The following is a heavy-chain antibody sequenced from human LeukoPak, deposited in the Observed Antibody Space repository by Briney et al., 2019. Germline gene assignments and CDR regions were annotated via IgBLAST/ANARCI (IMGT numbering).Heavy chain of an antibody. V-gene: IGHV3-23*01. Sequence: PGGSLRLSCAASGFTFSTYAMNWVRQAPGKGLEWVSVISGSAGTTYYADSVKGRFTISRDNSKNTLYLQMNSLRAEDTAVYYCAKSSGFGAARYYFDYWGQGTLVTVSS. J-gene: IGHJ4*02. CDR3: AKSSGFGAARYYFDY. CDR1: GFTFSTYA. D-gene: IGHD3-16*01. CDR2: ISGSAGTT.